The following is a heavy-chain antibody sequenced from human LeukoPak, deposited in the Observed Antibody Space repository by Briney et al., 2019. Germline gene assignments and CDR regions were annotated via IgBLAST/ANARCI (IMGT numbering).Heavy chain of an antibody. Sequence: SETLSLTCTVSGGSISSYYWSWIRQPPGKGLEWIGYIYYSGSTNYNPSLKSRVTISVDTPKKQFSLNLSSVTAADTPVYYCGGIAGGSGPRGDWFRPWAREPWSPSPQ. V-gene: IGHV4-59*01. J-gene: IGHJ5*02. CDR3: GGIAGGSGPRGDWFRP. CDR2: IYYSGST. CDR1: GGSISSYY. D-gene: IGHD6-25*01.